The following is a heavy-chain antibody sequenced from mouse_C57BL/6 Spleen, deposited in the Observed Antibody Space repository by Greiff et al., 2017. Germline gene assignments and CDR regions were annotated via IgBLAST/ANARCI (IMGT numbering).Heavy chain of an antibody. J-gene: IGHJ2*01. CDR2: ISYSGST. Sequence: ESGPGMVKPSQSLSLTCTVTGYSITSGYDWHWIRHFPGNKLEWMGYISYSGSTNYNPSLKSRISITHDTSKNHFFLKLNSVTTEDTATYYCARALLANYFDYWGQGTTLTVSA. D-gene: IGHD2-1*01. CDR3: ARALLANYFDY. V-gene: IGHV3-1*01. CDR1: GYSITSGYD.